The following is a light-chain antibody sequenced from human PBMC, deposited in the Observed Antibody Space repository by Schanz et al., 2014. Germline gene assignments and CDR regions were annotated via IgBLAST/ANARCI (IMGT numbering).Light chain of an antibody. CDR3: GTWDGKV. CDR1: SSNIGSNH. Sequence: QSVLTQPPSVSAAPGQKVTISCSGSSSNIGSNHVSWYQQIPGTAPKLLIYDNDKRPSGIPDRFSGSKSDTSATLDITGLQTGDEADYYCGTWDGKVFGGGTKLTVL. J-gene: IGLJ2*01. CDR2: DND. V-gene: IGLV1-51*01.